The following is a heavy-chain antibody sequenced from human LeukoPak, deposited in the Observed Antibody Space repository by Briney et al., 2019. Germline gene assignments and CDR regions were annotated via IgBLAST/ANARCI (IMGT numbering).Heavy chain of an antibody. J-gene: IGHJ4*02. CDR1: GFIFSSYG. CDR2: IWYDGSNK. Sequence: GGSLRLSCAASGFIFSSYGMHWVRQAPGKGLEWVAVIWYDGSNKYYADSVKGRFTISRDNSKNTLYLQMNSLRAEDTAVYYCAKAAYCSGGSCYHFDYWGQGTLVTVSS. D-gene: IGHD2-15*01. CDR3: AKAAYCSGGSCYHFDY. V-gene: IGHV3-33*06.